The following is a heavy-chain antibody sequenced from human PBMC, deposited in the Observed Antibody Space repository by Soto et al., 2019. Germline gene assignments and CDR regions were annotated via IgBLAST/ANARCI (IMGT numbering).Heavy chain of an antibody. Sequence: PGGSLRLSCAASGFTFSSYTMTWVRQAQGKGVEWVAVISNSGSKKYYADSVKGRFTISRNNSKNTLYLQMNSLRAEDTALYYCAKETLDYGDYEWFDPWGQGTLVTVSS. CDR2: ISNSGSKK. CDR3: AKETLDYGDYEWFDP. V-gene: IGHV3-30*18. D-gene: IGHD4-17*01. CDR1: GFTFSSYT. J-gene: IGHJ5*02.